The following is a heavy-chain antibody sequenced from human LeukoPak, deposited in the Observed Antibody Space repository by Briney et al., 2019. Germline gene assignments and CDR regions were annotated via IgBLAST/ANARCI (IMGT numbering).Heavy chain of an antibody. Sequence: GGSLRLSCAASGFTFSSYGMHWVRQAPGKGLEWVAFIRYDGSNKFYADSVRGRFIISRDNSKNTLYLQMNSLRPEDTAVYYCTRKGSQWDFLVDYWGQGTRVAVSP. CDR1: GFTFSSYG. D-gene: IGHD2/OR15-2a*01. J-gene: IGHJ4*02. V-gene: IGHV3-30*02. CDR3: TRKGSQWDFLVDY. CDR2: IRYDGSNK.